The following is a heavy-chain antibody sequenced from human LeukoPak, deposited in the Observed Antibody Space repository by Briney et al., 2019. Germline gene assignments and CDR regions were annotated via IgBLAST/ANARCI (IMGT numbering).Heavy chain of an antibody. D-gene: IGHD6-19*01. CDR3: SRSPSGSYYYLDY. CDR1: GFTFSSYA. V-gene: IGHV3-30-3*01. J-gene: IGHJ4*02. Sequence: PGRSLRLSCAASGFTFSSYAMHWVRQAPGKWLEWVAVISYDGSNKYYADSVKGRFTISRDNSKNTLYLQMNSVRTEDTGVTYCSRSPSGSYYYLDYCGPRALVTVSS. CDR2: ISYDGSNK.